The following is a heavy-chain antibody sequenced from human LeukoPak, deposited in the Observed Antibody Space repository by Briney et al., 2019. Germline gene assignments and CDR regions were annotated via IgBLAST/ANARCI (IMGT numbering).Heavy chain of an antibody. CDR2: ISGSGGST. J-gene: IGHJ4*02. D-gene: IGHD6-13*01. CDR1: GFTFSSYG. V-gene: IGHV3-23*01. Sequence: GGSLRLSCAASGFTFSSYGMSWVRQAPGKGLEWVSAISGSGGSTFYADAVKGRFTISRDSSKNTLYLQMNSLRAEDTAVYYCAKDHLWRGAAGNFWGQGTLVTVSS. CDR3: AKDHLWRGAAGNF.